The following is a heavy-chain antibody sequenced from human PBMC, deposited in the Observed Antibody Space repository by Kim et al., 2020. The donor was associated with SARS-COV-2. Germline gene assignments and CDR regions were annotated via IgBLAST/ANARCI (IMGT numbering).Heavy chain of an antibody. D-gene: IGHD4-17*01. CDR3: ARGVRDYGPYYFDY. J-gene: IGHJ4*02. V-gene: IGHV3-30*01. Sequence: ADSVKGRFTISRDNSKNTLYLQMNSLRAEDTAVYYCARGVRDYGPYYFDYWGQGTLVTVSS.